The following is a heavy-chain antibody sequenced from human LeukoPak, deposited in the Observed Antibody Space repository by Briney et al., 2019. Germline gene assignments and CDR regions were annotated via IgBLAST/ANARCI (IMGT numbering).Heavy chain of an antibody. D-gene: IGHD1-26*01. J-gene: IGHJ4*02. CDR3: ARGEKPYDY. CDR1: GYTFTYYV. Sequence: GASVTVSCKTSGYTFTYYVISWVRQAPGQALEWMGWINAYNGNTNDAQKFQGRVTMTTDTSTSTAYMELRSLRSDDTAVYYCARGEKPYDYWGQGTLVSVSS. CDR2: INAYNGNT. V-gene: IGHV1-18*01.